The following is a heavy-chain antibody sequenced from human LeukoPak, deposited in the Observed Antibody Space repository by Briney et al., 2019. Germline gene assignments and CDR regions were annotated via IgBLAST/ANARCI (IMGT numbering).Heavy chain of an antibody. CDR3: ARHDSGGWYGRWFDP. V-gene: IGHV4-59*08. CDR2: IYDSGST. J-gene: IGHJ5*02. CDR1: GGSISSYY. D-gene: IGHD6-19*01. Sequence: SETLSLTCTVSGGSISSYYWSRIRQPPGKGLEWIGYIYDSGSTNYNPSLKSRVTISVDTSKNQFSLKLSSVTAADTAVYYCARHDSGGWYGRWFDPWGQGTLVTVSS.